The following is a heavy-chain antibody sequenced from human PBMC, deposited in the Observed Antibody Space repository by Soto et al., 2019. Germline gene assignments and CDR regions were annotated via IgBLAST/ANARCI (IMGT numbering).Heavy chain of an antibody. V-gene: IGHV1-3*01. D-gene: IGHD2-15*01. Sequence: SVEPCCKACGYTFTSYAMHWVRQAPGQRLEWMGWINAGNGNTKYSQKFQGRVTITRDTSASTAYMELSSLRSEDTAVYYCARDLGGWPDYWGQGTLVTVSS. CDR2: INAGNGNT. CDR3: ARDLGGWPDY. CDR1: GYTFTSYA. J-gene: IGHJ4*02.